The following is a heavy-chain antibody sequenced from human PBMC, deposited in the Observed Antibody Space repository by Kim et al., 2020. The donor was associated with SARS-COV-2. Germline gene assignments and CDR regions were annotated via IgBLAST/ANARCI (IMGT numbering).Heavy chain of an antibody. CDR1: GGSFSGYY. D-gene: IGHD3-10*01. CDR3: ARGSTYYYGSGSYYREDYFDY. V-gene: IGHV4-34*01. J-gene: IGHJ4*02. CDR2: INHSGST. Sequence: SETLSLTCAVYGGSFSGYYWSWIHQPPGKGLEWIGEINHSGSTNYNPSLKSRVTISVDTSKNQFSLKLSSVTAADTAVYYCARGSTYYYGSGSYYREDYFDYWGQGTLVTVSS.